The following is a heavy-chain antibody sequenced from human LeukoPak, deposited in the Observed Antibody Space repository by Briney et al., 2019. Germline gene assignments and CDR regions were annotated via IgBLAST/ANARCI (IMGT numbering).Heavy chain of an antibody. D-gene: IGHD5-12*01. V-gene: IGHV3-33*01. CDR2: IWYDGNNK. CDR1: GFTFSTYG. Sequence: GRSLRLSCAASGFTFSTYGMHWVRQAPGKGLEWVAVIWYDGNNKYYADSVKGRFTVSRDNSKNTLYLQMNSLRAEDTAVYYCARGPGLGYTGSHFDYWGQGTLVTVSS. J-gene: IGHJ4*02. CDR3: ARGPGLGYTGSHFDY.